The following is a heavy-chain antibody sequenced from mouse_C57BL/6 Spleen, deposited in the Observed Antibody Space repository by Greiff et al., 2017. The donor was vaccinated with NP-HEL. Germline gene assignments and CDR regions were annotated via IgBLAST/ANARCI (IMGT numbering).Heavy chain of an antibody. J-gene: IGHJ1*03. V-gene: IGHV1-80*01. CDR3: ARRIYYYGSGSTGYFDV. CDR1: GYAFSSYW. Sequence: QVQLQQSGAELVKPGASVKISCKASGYAFSSYWMNWVKQRPGKGLEWIGQIYPGDGDTNYNGKFKGKATLTADKSSSTAYKQLSSLTSEDSAVYCCARRIYYYGSGSTGYFDVWGTGTTVTVSS. D-gene: IGHD1-1*01. CDR2: IYPGDGDT.